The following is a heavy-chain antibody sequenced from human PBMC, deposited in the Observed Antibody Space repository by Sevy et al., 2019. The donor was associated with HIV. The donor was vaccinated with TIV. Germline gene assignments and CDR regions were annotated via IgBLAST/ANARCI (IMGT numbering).Heavy chain of an antibody. CDR3: ATTKDYYESSGSPFDS. CDR2: FDPEDDET. V-gene: IGHV1-24*01. J-gene: IGHJ4*02. CDR1: GYTLTKLE. Sequence: ASVKVSCRVSGYTLTKLEMHWVRQAPGEGLEWMGRFDPEDDETIYAQKFQGRVMMTEDTSRDTAYMELSSLRSEDTAVYYCATTKDYYESSGSPFDSWGQGTLVTVSS. D-gene: IGHD3-22*01.